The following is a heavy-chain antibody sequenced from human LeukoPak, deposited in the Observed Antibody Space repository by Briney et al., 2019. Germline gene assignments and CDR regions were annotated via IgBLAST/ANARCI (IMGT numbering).Heavy chain of an antibody. D-gene: IGHD7-27*01. Sequence: SETLSLTCAVYGGSFSGYYWSWIRQPPGKGLEWIGEINHSGSTNYNPSLKSRVTISVDTSKNQFSLKLSSVTAADTAVYYCARGLGAFDIWGQGTMVTVSS. CDR2: INHSGST. V-gene: IGHV4-34*01. CDR3: ARGLGAFDI. CDR1: GGSFSGYY. J-gene: IGHJ3*02.